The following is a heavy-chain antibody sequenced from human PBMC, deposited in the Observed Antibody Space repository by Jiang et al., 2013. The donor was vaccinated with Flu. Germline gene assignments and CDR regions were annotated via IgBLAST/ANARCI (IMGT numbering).Heavy chain of an antibody. J-gene: IGHJ6*02. CDR2: IIPLHGTT. D-gene: IGHD2-15*01. Sequence: SGAEVRKPGSSVKVSCKASGGTFSSYAIGWVRQAPGQGLQWMGGIIPLHGTTYYAQKFQGRFTISRDNVKNSVYLQMSSLRNEDTAVYYCLGYRGQCSDTNCYAGVRDYYGMDVWGQGTTVTVSS. CDR3: LGYRGQCSDTNCYAGVRDYYGMDV. V-gene: IGHV1-69*05. CDR1: GGTFSSYA.